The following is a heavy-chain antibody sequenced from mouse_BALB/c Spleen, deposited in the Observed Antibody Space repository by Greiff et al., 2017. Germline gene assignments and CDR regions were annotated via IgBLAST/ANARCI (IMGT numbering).Heavy chain of an antibody. Sequence: EVQLVESGPGLVKPSQSLSLTCTVTGYSITSDYAWNWIRQPPGNKLEWMGYISYSGSTSYNPSLKSRTSITRATSTNQFFLQLNSVTTEDTATYYCARRYSPDYYAMDYWGQGTSVTVSS. CDR3: ARRYSPDYYAMDY. CDR1: GYSITSDYA. V-gene: IGHV3-2*02. D-gene: IGHD2-12*01. CDR2: ISYSGST. J-gene: IGHJ4*01.